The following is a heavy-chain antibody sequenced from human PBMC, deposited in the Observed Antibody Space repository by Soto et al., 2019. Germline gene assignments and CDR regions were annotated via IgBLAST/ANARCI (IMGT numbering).Heavy chain of an antibody. CDR1: GFTFNSYG. Sequence: GGSLRLSCAASGFTFNSYGMSWVRQAPGKGLEWVSAISGSGVSTYYADSVKGRFTISRDNSKNTLYLQMNSLRAEDTAVYYCAKDNYYDTSGYYYAPSRFLYFFDYWGQGTQVTVSS. V-gene: IGHV3-23*01. CDR2: ISGSGVST. D-gene: IGHD3-22*01. CDR3: AKDNYYDTSGYYYAPSRFLYFFDY. J-gene: IGHJ4*02.